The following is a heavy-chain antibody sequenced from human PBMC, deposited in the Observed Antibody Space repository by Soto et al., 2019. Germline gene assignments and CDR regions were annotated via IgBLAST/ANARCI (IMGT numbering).Heavy chain of an antibody. D-gene: IGHD3-22*01. J-gene: IGHJ3*01. CDR1: GYSFTSYW. V-gene: IGHV5-10-1*01. CDR3: ARSRDGTYYYDSRGYPTGAFVL. CDR2: IDPSDSYT. Sequence: PGESLKISCKGSGYSFTSYWISWVRQMPGEGLEWMGRIDPSDSYTNYSPSFQGHVTISADKSISTTYLQWSSLKASDTAMYYCARSRDGTYYYDSRGYPTGAFVLWGQATIVTVS.